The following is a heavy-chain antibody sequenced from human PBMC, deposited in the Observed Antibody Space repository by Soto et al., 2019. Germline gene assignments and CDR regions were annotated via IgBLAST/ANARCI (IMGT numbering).Heavy chain of an antibody. D-gene: IGHD3-22*01. CDR2: INPTGGST. CDR3: ARADHYDRDGHSFDY. J-gene: IGHJ4*02. CDR1: GYTFINYY. Sequence: QVQLVQSGAEVKKPGASVKVSCEASGYTFINYYIHWVRQAPGQGLEWMGIINPTGGSTSYTQKFQGRVTMTRDTSTSTVYMELSSLRSDDTAVYYCARADHYDRDGHSFDYWGQGTLVTVSS. V-gene: IGHV1-46*01.